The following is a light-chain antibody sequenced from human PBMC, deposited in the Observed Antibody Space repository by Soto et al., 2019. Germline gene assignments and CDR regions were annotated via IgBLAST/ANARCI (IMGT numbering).Light chain of an antibody. J-gene: IGLJ1*01. CDR1: GSDIGAYNY. V-gene: IGLV2-14*01. CDR2: GVT. Sequence: QSVLTQPASVSGSPGQSITISCTGTGSDIGAYNYVSWYQQHPGKAPKLIIHGVTHRPSGVSTRFSASKSAYTASLTISGLQAEDEADYYCSSFTTNYVYVYGPGTKVTVL. CDR3: SSFTTNYVYV.